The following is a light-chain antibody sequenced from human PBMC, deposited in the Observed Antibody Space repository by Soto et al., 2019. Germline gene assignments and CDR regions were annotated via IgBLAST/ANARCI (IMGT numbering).Light chain of an antibody. CDR1: SGSIASNY. CDR3: QSYDSSNYVV. CDR2: EDN. Sequence: NFMLTQPHSVSESPGKTVTISCTRSSGSIASNYVQWYQQRPGSSPTTVIYEDNRRPSGVPDRFSGSIDTSSNSASLTVSGLKTEDEADYYCQSYDSSNYVVFGGGTKLTVL. V-gene: IGLV6-57*01. J-gene: IGLJ2*01.